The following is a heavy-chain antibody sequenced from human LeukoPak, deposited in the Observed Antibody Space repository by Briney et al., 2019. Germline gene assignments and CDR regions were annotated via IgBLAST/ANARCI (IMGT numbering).Heavy chain of an antibody. D-gene: IGHD6-13*01. CDR2: IYYSGST. CDR3: ARGAPVGRSWYSEPYYFDY. CDR1: GGSISSYY. Sequence: SETLSLTCTVSGGSISSYYWSWIRQPPGKGLEWIGYIYYSGSTNYNPSLKSRVAISVDTSKNQFSLKLSSVTAADTAVYYCARGAPVGRSWYSEPYYFDYWGQGTLVTVSS. V-gene: IGHV4-59*01. J-gene: IGHJ4*02.